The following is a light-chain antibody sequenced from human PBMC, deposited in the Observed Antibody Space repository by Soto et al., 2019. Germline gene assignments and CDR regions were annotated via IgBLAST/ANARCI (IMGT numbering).Light chain of an antibody. J-gene: IGKJ4*01. CDR1: RNINRK. CDR3: QQYYDYPPLI. V-gene: IGKV3-15*01. Sequence: EIVITQSPATLSVSPGERATLSCRASRNINRKLAWYQQKPGQAPRLLISGASTRATGIPARFSGSGSGTEFTLTIISMQYEDFAVYYCQQYYDYPPLIFGGGTKVEIK. CDR2: GAS.